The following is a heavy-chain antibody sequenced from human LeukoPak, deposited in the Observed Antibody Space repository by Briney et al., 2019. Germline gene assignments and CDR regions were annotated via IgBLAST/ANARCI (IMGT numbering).Heavy chain of an antibody. CDR2: IWYDGSNK. CDR1: GFTFSSYG. CDR3: ARDFASCPDY. J-gene: IGHJ4*02. V-gene: IGHV3-33*01. D-gene: IGHD2-2*01. Sequence: GGSLRLSCAASGFTFSSYGMRWVRQAPGKGLEWVAVIWYDGSNKCYADSVKGRFTISRDNSKNTLYLQINSLRAEDTAVYYFARDFASCPDYWGQGTLGTVSS.